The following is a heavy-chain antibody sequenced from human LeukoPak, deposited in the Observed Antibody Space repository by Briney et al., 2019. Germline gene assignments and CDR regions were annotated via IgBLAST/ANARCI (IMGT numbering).Heavy chain of an antibody. J-gene: IGHJ4*02. V-gene: IGHV3-21*01. CDR3: ARGGIYSQGFDY. Sequence: GGSLRLSCAASGFTFSGYSMNWVRQAPGKGLEGVSSISTTSDYIHCADSLKGRVAISRDNAKNSLYLQMNSLRAEDTAVYYCARGGIYSQGFDYWGQGSLVTVSS. D-gene: IGHD6-13*01. CDR1: GFTFSGYS. CDR2: ISTTSDYI.